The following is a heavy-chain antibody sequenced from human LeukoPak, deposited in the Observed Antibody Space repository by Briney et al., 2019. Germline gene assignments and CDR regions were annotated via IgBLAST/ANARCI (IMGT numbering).Heavy chain of an antibody. CDR2: IYPGDSDT. CDR3: ASGTLQLSNAFDI. CDR1: GYSFTSYW. Sequence: KSGESLKISCKGSGYSFTSYWIGWVRQMPGKGLEWMGIIYPGDSDTRYSPSFQGQVTISADKSISTAYLQWSSLRASDTAMYYCASGTLQLSNAFDIWGQGTMVTVSS. D-gene: IGHD5-18*01. J-gene: IGHJ3*02. V-gene: IGHV5-51*01.